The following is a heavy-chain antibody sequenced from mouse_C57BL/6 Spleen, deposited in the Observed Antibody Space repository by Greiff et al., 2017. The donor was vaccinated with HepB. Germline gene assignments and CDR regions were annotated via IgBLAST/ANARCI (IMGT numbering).Heavy chain of an antibody. CDR3: AREGLRRGDWYFDV. V-gene: IGHV1-19*01. Sequence: VQLQQSGPVLVKPGASVKMSCKASGYTFTDYYMNWVKQSHGKSLEWIGVINPYNGGTSYNQKFKGKATLTVDKSSSTAYMELNSLTSEDSAVYYCAREGLRRGDWYFDVWGTRTTVTVSS. D-gene: IGHD2-4*01. CDR1: GYTFTDYY. J-gene: IGHJ1*03. CDR2: INPYNGGT.